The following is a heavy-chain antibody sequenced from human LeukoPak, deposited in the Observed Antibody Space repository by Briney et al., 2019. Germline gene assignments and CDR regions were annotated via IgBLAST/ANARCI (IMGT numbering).Heavy chain of an antibody. V-gene: IGHV3-30*04. CDR1: GFTFSSYA. CDR2: ISYDGSNK. J-gene: IGHJ4*02. D-gene: IGHD6-19*01. Sequence: GGSLGLSCAASGFTFSSYAMHWVRQAPGKGLEWVAVISYDGSNKYYADSVKGRFTISRDNSKNTLYLQMNSLRAEDTAVYYCARDISGWYTPDYWGQGTLATVSS. CDR3: ARDISGWYTPDY.